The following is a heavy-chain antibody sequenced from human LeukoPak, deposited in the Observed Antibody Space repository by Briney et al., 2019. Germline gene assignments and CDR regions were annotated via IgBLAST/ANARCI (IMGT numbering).Heavy chain of an antibody. CDR3: AREHPHYDSSGYYYFDY. CDR2: IYYSGST. CDR1: GGSISSYY. Sequence: PSETLSLTCTVSGGSISSYYWSWIRQPPGKGLEWIGYIYYSGSTNYNPSLKSRVTISVDMSKNQFSLKLSSVTAADTAVYYCAREHPHYDSSGYYYFDYWGQGTLVTVSS. D-gene: IGHD3-22*01. J-gene: IGHJ4*02. V-gene: IGHV4-59*01.